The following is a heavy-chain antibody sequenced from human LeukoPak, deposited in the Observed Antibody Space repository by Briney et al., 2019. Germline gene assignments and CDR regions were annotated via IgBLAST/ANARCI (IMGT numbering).Heavy chain of an antibody. J-gene: IGHJ6*02. V-gene: IGHV3-23*01. CDR1: GFTFSSYG. D-gene: IGHD4/OR15-4a*01. Sequence: GGSLRLSCAASGFTFSSYGMSWVRQAPGKGLEWVSGIRGSGSSAYYADSVKGRFTISRDNSKDMLYLQMNSLRADDTAVYYCAKVGGLGAYDMDVWGQGTTVTVSS. CDR3: AKVGGLGAYDMDV. CDR2: IRGSGSSA.